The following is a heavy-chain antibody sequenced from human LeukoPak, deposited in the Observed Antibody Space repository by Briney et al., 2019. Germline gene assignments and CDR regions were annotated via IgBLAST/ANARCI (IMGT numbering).Heavy chain of an antibody. CDR3: ARGKMATIRYFDY. Sequence: SETLSLTCAVSGGTFSGYYWNWIRQAPGKGLEWMGVINHNGSTNYNPSLKSRDTISVHTPKHLFSLKLSSVTAADTAVYYCARGKMATIRYFDYWGQGTLVTVPS. CDR2: INHNGST. J-gene: IGHJ4*02. CDR1: GGTFSGYY. V-gene: IGHV4-34*01. D-gene: IGHD5-24*01.